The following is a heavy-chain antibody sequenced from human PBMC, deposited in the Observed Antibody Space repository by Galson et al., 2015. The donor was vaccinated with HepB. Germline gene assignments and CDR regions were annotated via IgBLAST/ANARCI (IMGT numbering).Heavy chain of an antibody. D-gene: IGHD6-25*01. CDR3: ARDFSDPSLFDF. J-gene: IGHJ4*02. Sequence: SLRLSCAASGFTFSNYWISWVRQAPGKGLEWVGNIKPDGSEIYYVDSLKGRFTISRDNAKNSVYLQMNYLRAEDTALYYCARDFSDPSLFDFWGQGTLVTVSS. V-gene: IGHV3-7*01. CDR2: IKPDGSEI. CDR1: GFTFSNYW.